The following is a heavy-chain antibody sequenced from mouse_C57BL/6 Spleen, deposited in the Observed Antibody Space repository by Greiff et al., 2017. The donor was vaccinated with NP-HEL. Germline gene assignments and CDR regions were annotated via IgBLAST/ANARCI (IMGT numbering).Heavy chain of an antibody. D-gene: IGHD1-1*01. V-gene: IGHV5-6*01. J-gene: IGHJ4*01. CDR1: GFTFSSYG. CDR3: ARHGDYGNAMDY. Sequence: DVHLVESGGDLVKPGGSLKLSCAASGFTFSSYGMSWVRQTPDKRLEWVATISSGGSYTYYPDSVKGRFTISRDNAKKTLYLQMSSLKSEDTAMYYCARHGDYGNAMDYWGQGTSVTVSS. CDR2: ISSGGSYT.